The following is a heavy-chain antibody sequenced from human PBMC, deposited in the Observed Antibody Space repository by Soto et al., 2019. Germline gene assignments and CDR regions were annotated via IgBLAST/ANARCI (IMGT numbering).Heavy chain of an antibody. D-gene: IGHD4-17*01. J-gene: IGHJ4*02. CDR2: IKQDGTEK. V-gene: IGHV3-7*01. CDR1: GFTFSRYW. CDR3: AREEYGDHFGY. Sequence: DVHLVESGGGLVQPGGSLRLSCTASGFTFSRYWMSWVRQAPGKGLEWVANIKQDGTEKYYVDSVKGRFTISRDNAKNSLYLQMNSLRAEDTAVYYCAREEYGDHFGYWGQGTLVPVSS.